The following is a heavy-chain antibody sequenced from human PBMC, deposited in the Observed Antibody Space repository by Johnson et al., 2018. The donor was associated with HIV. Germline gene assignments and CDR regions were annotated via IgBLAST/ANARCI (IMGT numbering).Heavy chain of an antibody. D-gene: IGHD3-22*01. CDR3: ARATYYYDTSGYLIRPRAFDL. J-gene: IGHJ3*01. CDR2: INWSGGGT. V-gene: IGHV3-20*04. CDR1: GFNFYEYD. Sequence: MLLVESGGGVVRPGESLRISCVASGFNFYEYDVSWVRQVLGKGLEWVSGINWSGGGTTYADSVKGRFTVSSDNAKNSLYLQMNSLRAEDTALYYCARATYYYDTSGYLIRPRAFDLWGQGTVVTVSS.